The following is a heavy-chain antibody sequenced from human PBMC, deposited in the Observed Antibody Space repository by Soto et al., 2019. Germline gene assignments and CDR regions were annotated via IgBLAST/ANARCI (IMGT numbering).Heavy chain of an antibody. CDR3: ARLSSDYYDSSGYYPYYYYGMDV. Sequence: PGESLKISCKGSGYSLTSYWIGWVRQMPGKGLEWMGIIYPGDSDTRYSPSFQGQVTISADKSISTAYLQWSSLKASDTAMYYCARLSSDYYDSSGYYPYYYYGMDVWGQGTTVTVSS. CDR1: GYSLTSYW. V-gene: IGHV5-51*01. CDR2: IYPGDSDT. D-gene: IGHD3-22*01. J-gene: IGHJ6*02.